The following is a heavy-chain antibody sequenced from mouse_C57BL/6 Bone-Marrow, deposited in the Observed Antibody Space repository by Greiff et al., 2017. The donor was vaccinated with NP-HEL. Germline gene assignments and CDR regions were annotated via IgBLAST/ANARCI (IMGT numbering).Heavy chain of an antibody. CDR2: IDPENGDT. CDR3: TTLYDYDTAY. J-gene: IGHJ3*01. V-gene: IGHV14-4*01. D-gene: IGHD2-4*01. Sequence: VQLKESGAELVRPGASVKLSCTASGFNIKDAYMHWVKQRPEQGLEWIGWIDPENGDTEYASKFQGKATITADTSSNTAYLQLSSLTSEDTAVYYCTTLYDYDTAYWGQGTLVTVSA. CDR1: GFNIKDAY.